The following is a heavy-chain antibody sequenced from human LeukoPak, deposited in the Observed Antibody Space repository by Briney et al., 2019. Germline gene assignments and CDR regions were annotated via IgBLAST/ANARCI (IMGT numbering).Heavy chain of an antibody. D-gene: IGHD6-19*01. V-gene: IGHV4-34*01. Sequence: SETLSLTCAVYGGSFSGYYWSWIRQPPGKGLEWIGEINHSGSTNYNPSLKSRVTISVDTSKNQFSLKLSSVTAADTAVYYCARVINSSGWYKNDYWGQGTLVTVSS. CDR1: GGSFSGYY. J-gene: IGHJ4*02. CDR3: ARVINSSGWYKNDY. CDR2: INHSGST.